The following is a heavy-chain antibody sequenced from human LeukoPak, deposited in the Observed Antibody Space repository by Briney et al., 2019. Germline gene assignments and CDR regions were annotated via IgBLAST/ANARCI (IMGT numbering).Heavy chain of an antibody. CDR2: ISYDGSNK. J-gene: IGHJ5*02. Sequence: PGRSLRLSCAASGFTFSSYGMHWVRQAPGKGLEWVAVISYDGSNKYYADSVKGRFTISRDNSKNTLYLQMNSLRAEDTAVYYCARDVGWFDPWGQGTLVTVSS. D-gene: IGHD3-16*01. V-gene: IGHV3-30*03. CDR3: ARDVGWFDP. CDR1: GFTFSSYG.